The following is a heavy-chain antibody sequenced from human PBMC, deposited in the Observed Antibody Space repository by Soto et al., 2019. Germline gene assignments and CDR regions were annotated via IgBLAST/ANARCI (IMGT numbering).Heavy chain of an antibody. V-gene: IGHV4-4*07. CDR3: ARVDFYGSGSYFHNWFDP. Sequence: SETLSLTCTVSGGSISSYDWSWIRQPAGKGLEWIGRIYTSGSTNYNPSLKRRVTMSVDTSKNQFSLKLSSVTAADTAVYYCARVDFYGSGSYFHNWFDPWGQGTLVTVSS. D-gene: IGHD3-10*01. CDR1: GGSISSYD. J-gene: IGHJ5*02. CDR2: IYTSGST.